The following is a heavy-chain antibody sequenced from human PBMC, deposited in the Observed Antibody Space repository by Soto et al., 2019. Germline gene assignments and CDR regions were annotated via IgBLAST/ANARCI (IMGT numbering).Heavy chain of an antibody. Sequence: PWGSLRLSCAASGFTFISYAMHFVRQAPGKWLEWVAVISYDGSNKYYADSVKGRFTISRDNSKNTLYLQMNSLRAEDTAVYYYARTPHWGQGTLVTVSS. CDR2: ISYDGSNK. J-gene: IGHJ4*02. CDR3: ARTPH. V-gene: IGHV3-30-3*01. CDR1: GFTFISYA.